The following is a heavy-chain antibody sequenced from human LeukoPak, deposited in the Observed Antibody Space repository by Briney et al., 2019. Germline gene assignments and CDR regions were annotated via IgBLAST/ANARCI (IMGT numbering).Heavy chain of an antibody. D-gene: IGHD1-26*01. J-gene: IGHJ4*02. CDR2: INHSGST. CDR1: GGSFSGYY. V-gene: IGHV4-34*01. Sequence: ASETLSLTCAVYGGSFSGYYWSWIRQPPGKGLEWIGEINHSGSTNYNPSLKSRVTISVDTSKNQFSLKLSSVTAADTAVYYCARGKGSYGTDFDYWGQGTLVTVSS. CDR3: ARGKGSYGTDFDY.